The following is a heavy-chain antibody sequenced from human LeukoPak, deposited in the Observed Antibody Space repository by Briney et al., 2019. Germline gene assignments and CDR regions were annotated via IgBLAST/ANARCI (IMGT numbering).Heavy chain of an antibody. CDR3: DHPYYYGSSGYYYYYFDY. V-gene: IGHV1-24*01. CDR2: FDLEDGET. CDR1: GYTLTVLS. J-gene: IGHJ4*02. D-gene: IGHD3-22*01. Sequence: ASVKVSCKVSGYTLTVLSMHWVREAPGKGLEWMGGFDLEDGETIYAQKFQGRVTMTKDTSTDTAYMELSSLRSEDTAVYYCDHPYYYGSSGYYYYYFDYWGQGTLVTVSS.